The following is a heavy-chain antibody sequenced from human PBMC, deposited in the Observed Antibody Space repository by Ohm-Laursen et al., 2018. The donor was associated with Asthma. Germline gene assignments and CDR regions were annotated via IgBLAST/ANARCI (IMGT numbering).Heavy chain of an antibody. CDR1: GFTFSTYG. V-gene: IGHV3-30*03. CDR3: ARGPIGYSSGWYYFDY. Sequence: LSLTCASSGFTFSTYGMHWVRQAPGKRLEWVAVISHDGNNQFYADSVKGRFTISRDNFKNTLYLQMNSLRAEDTAVYYCARGPIGYSSGWYYFDYWGQGTLVTVSS. J-gene: IGHJ4*02. CDR2: ISHDGNNQ. D-gene: IGHD6-19*01.